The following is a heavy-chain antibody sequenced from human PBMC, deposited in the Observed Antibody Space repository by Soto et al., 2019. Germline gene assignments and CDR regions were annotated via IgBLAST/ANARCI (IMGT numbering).Heavy chain of an antibody. D-gene: IGHD3-3*01. Sequence: EVQLVESGGGLVQPGGSLRLSCAASGFTFSSYWMHWVRQAPGKGLVWVSRINGDGSSTSYADSVKGRFTISRDNAKNTLYLKMNSMGAEDTAVYYCTRDAYYDFWSGYSGYYYYYMDVWGKGTTVTVSS. CDR1: GFTFSSYW. CDR3: TRDAYYDFWSGYSGYYYYYMDV. J-gene: IGHJ6*03. CDR2: INGDGSST. V-gene: IGHV3-74*01.